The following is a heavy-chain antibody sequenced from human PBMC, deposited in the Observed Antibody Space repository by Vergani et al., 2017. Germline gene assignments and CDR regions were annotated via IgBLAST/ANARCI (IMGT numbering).Heavy chain of an antibody. D-gene: IGHD7-27*01. CDR1: GYSFTSYW. V-gene: IGHV5-51*01. CDR3: ARRPPTGESRYWYFDL. J-gene: IGHJ2*01. Sequence: EVQLVQSGAEVKKPGESLKISCKGSGYSFTSYWIGWVRQMPGKGLEWMGIIYPGDSDTRYSPSFQGQVTIAADKSISPAYLQWSSLKASDTAMYYCARRPPTGESRYWYFDLWGRGTLVTVSS. CDR2: IYPGDSDT.